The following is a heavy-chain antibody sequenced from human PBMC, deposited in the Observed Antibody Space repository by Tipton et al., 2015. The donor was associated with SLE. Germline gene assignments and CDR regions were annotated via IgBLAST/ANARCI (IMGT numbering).Heavy chain of an antibody. CDR2: IYTSGRT. J-gene: IGHJ4*02. V-gene: IGHV4-4*07. CDR1: GGFPRRYS. D-gene: IGHD6-13*01. Sequence: TLSLTCTVSGGFPRRYSWRWFRQPAGKGLEWIGRIYTSGRTNYNPSLKSRVTMSVDTSTNQFSLKLSSVTAADTAVYYCSRDLGTEFVYWGKGTLVTVSS. CDR3: SRDLGTEFVY.